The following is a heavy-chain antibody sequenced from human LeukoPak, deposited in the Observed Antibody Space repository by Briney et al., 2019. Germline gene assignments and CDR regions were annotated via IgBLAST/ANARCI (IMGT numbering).Heavy chain of an antibody. Sequence: GGSLRLSCAASGFTFSNYWMSWIRQAPGKGLEYVSAVVGNGGTTYYADSVKGRFTISRDNSKNTVYLQMGSLRAEDTAVYYCARERAYYYFAYWGQGAQVTVSS. CDR3: ARERAYYYFAY. CDR2: VVGNGGTT. V-gene: IGHV3-64*02. CDR1: GFTFSNYW. D-gene: IGHD2-21*01. J-gene: IGHJ4*02.